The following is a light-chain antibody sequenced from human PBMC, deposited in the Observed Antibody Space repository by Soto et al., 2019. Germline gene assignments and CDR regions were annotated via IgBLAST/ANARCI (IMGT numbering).Light chain of an antibody. CDR2: SNY. J-gene: IGLJ1*01. V-gene: IGLV1-44*01. Sequence: QSVLTQPTSASGTPGQRVTISCSGSSSNIESNTVTWYQQLPGTAPKLVIYSNYDRPSGVPDRFSGSTSGTSASLVIRGLQSEDEADYYCAAWDDSLNGYVFGGGTKLTVL. CDR3: AAWDDSLNGYV. CDR1: SSNIESNT.